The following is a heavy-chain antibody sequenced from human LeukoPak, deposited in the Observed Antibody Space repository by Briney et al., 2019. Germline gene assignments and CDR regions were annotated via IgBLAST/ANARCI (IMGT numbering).Heavy chain of an antibody. D-gene: IGHD6-13*01. V-gene: IGHV6-1*01. Sequence: ASQTLTLTCATSGDSVSSNSVAWNSIRQSPSRGLEWLGRTYYRSKWYYDYAVSVKSRITINPDTSKNQFSLQLNSVTPEDTAVYYCARFFASAGTSWGQGTLVTVSS. CDR2: TYYRSKWYY. J-gene: IGHJ5*02. CDR3: ARFFASAGTS. CDR1: GDSVSSNSVA.